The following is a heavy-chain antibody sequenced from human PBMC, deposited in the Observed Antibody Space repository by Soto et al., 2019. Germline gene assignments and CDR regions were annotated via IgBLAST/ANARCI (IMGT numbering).Heavy chain of an antibody. CDR3: ARSPNDYYGSGSFDF. CDR2: IYPGDSDT. J-gene: IGHJ4*02. D-gene: IGHD3-10*01. Sequence: GESLKISCKGSGYSFTSYWIGWVRQMPGKGLEWMGFIYPGDSDTRYRPSFQGQVTISADKSISTAYLQWSSLKASDTAMYYCARSPNDYYGSGSFDFWGQGTLVTVSS. V-gene: IGHV5-51*01. CDR1: GYSFTSYW.